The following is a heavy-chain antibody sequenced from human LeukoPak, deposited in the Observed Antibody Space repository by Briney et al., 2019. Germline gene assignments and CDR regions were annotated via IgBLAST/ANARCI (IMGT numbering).Heavy chain of an antibody. Sequence: GRSLRLSCAASGFTFSSYRMSGVRQAPGKGREWVADINQDGSAKDYGGSVEGRFTISRDNAKNSLYMQMNSLTAEDTAVYFCASAPNENYFDFWGQGTLVTVSS. CDR1: GFTFSSYR. J-gene: IGHJ4*02. CDR3: ASAPNENYFDF. V-gene: IGHV3-7*01. CDR2: INQDGSAK.